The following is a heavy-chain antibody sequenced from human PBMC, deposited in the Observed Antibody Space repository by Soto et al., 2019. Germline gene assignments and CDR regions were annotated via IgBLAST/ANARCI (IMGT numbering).Heavy chain of an antibody. Sequence: QVQLVQSGAEVKKPGASVKVSCKASGYTFTGYYMHWVRQAPGQGLEWMGWINPIFGTANYAQKFQGRVTITADESTSTAYMELSSLRSEDTAVYYCASRSGYSYGYAGYWGQGTLVTVSS. V-gene: IGHV1-69*01. D-gene: IGHD5-18*01. CDR2: INPIFGTA. J-gene: IGHJ4*02. CDR1: GYTFTGYY. CDR3: ASRSGYSYGYAGY.